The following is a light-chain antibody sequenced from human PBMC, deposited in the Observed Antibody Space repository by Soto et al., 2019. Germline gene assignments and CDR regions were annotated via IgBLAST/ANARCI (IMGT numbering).Light chain of an antibody. CDR2: EVS. V-gene: IGLV2-18*01. CDR1: SSDVGSYNR. J-gene: IGLJ1*01. Sequence: QSVLTQPPSVSGSPGQSVTISCTGTSSDVGSYNRISWYQQPPGTAPKLIMYEVSNRPSGVPDRFSGSKSGSTASLTISGLQAEDEADYYCSLYISGSNYVFGTGTKVTVL. CDR3: SLYISGSNYV.